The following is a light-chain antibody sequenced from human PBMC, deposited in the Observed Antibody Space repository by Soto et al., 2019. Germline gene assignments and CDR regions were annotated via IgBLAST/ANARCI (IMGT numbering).Light chain of an antibody. CDR3: QTWSTDIRV. Sequence: QLVLTQPPSASASLGASVKLTCTLSSGHNSYAIAWHQQQPEKGPRYLMKLTSDGSHSKGDGIPDRFSGASSGAERYLTISSLQSEDEADYYCQTWSTDIRVFGGGTKVTVL. V-gene: IGLV4-69*01. J-gene: IGLJ3*02. CDR1: SGHNSYA. CDR2: LTSDGSH.